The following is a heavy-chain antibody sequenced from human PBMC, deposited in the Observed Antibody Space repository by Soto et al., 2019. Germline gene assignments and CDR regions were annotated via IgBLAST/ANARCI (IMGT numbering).Heavy chain of an antibody. Sequence: GSLRLSCPVSEFAFNNYGINWVLQAPVKGLEWVSSISKSDYTYYSDSVKGRFTISRDDSKNTLCLHMNSLKIEDSGVYYCMAWYYDSWSGYYPYNWFDPWGQGTLVTVSS. CDR2: ISKSDYT. CDR1: EFAFNNYG. D-gene: IGHD3-3*01. CDR3: MAWYYDSWSGYYPYNWFDP. V-gene: IGHV3-21*03. J-gene: IGHJ5*02.